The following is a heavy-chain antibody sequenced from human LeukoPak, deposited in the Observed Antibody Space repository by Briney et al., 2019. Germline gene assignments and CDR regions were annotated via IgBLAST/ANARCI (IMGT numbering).Heavy chain of an antibody. CDR3: ATGPAAAGTVDY. CDR2: MNPNSGNT. D-gene: IGHD6-13*01. V-gene: IGHV1-8*01. J-gene: IGHJ4*02. CDR1: GYTFTSYD. Sequence: ASVKVSCKASGYTFTSYDINWVRQATGQGLEWMGWMNPNSGNTGYAQKFQGRGTMTEDTSTDTAYMELSSLRSEDTAVYYCATGPAAAGTVDYWGQGTLVTVSS.